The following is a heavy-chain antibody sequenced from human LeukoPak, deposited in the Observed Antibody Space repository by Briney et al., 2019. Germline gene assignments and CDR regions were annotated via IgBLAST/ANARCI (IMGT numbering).Heavy chain of an antibody. CDR3: ARANGYSSRTITSYYYYVDV. D-gene: IGHD6-13*01. V-gene: IGHV1-46*01. CDR2: INPSGGST. CDR1: GYTFTSYY. Sequence: ASVKVSCKASGYTFTSYYMHWVRQAPGQGLEWMGIINPSGGSTSYAQKFQGRVTMTRDMSTSTVCMELSSLRSEDTAVYYCARANGYSSRTITSYYYYVDVWGKGTTVTVSS. J-gene: IGHJ6*03.